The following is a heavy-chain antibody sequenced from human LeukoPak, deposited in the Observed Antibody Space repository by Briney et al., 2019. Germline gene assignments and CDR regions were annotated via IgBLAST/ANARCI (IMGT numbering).Heavy chain of an antibody. D-gene: IGHD5-18*01. CDR3: ARKHSYRQTPFDY. Sequence: SETLSLTCAVYGGSFSGQYWRWIRQPPGKGREWIGEINHSGSTNYNPSLKSRVTISVDTSKNQFSLKLSSATAADTAVYYCARKHSYRQTPFDYWGQGTLVTVSS. V-gene: IGHV4-34*01. J-gene: IGHJ4*02. CDR2: INHSGST. CDR1: GGSFSGQY.